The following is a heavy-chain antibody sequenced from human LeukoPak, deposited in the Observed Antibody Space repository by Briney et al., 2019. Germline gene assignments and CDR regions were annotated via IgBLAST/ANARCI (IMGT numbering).Heavy chain of an antibody. Sequence: KPGGSLRLSCVASGFAFETYTMNWVRQAPGEGLEWVSFISSTSSDINYADSVRDRFTISRDNAKNSLFLQMDSLRVEDTAVYYCAKGLFSGYDKYLDSWGQGTLVTVSS. J-gene: IGHJ4*02. CDR3: AKGLFSGYDKYLDS. CDR1: GFAFETYT. V-gene: IGHV3-21*04. D-gene: IGHD5-12*01. CDR2: ISSTSSDI.